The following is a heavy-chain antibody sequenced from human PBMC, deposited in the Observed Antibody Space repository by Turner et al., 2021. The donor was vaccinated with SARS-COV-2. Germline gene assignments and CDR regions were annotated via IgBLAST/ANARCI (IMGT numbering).Heavy chain of an antibody. V-gene: IGHV3-33*01. D-gene: IGHD6-19*01. CDR1: GFTFSSYG. J-gene: IGHJ4*02. CDR2: IWYDGSNR. Sequence: QVQLVESGGGVVQPGRSLRLSCAASGFTFSSYGMHWVRLGPGKGKGWVAFIWYDGSNRNYADAVKGRFTITRDNSKNTLLLQMNSLRAEDTAVYYCARPIPSYSSGWYGCYFDYWGQGTLVTVSS. CDR3: ARPIPSYSSGWYGCYFDY.